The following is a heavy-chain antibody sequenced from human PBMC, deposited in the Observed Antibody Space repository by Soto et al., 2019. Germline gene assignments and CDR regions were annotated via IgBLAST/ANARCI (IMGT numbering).Heavy chain of an antibody. J-gene: IGHJ4*02. CDR2: IYHSGST. CDR3: ARDTSIAVAGDDYFDY. CDR1: GGSISSSNW. V-gene: IGHV4-4*02. Sequence: QVQLQESGPGLVKPSGTLSLTCAVSGGSISSSNWWSWVRQPPGKGLEWIGEIYHSGSTNYNPSLKYRVTISVDKSKNQFSLKLSSVTAADTAVYYCARDTSIAVAGDDYFDYWGQGTLVTVSS. D-gene: IGHD6-19*01.